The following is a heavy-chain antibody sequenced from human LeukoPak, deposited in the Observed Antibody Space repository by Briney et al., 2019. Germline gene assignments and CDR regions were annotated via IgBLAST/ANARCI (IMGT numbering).Heavy chain of an antibody. V-gene: IGHV4-59*08. D-gene: IGHD5-18*01. CDR2: IYYSGST. CDR3: ARRGYSYGFDY. Sequence: SETLSLTCTVSGGSISSYYWSWIRRPPGKGLEWIGYIYYSGSTNYNPSLKSRVTISVDTSKNQFSLKLSSVTAADTAVYYCARRGYSYGFDYWGQGTLVTASS. J-gene: IGHJ4*02. CDR1: GGSISSYY.